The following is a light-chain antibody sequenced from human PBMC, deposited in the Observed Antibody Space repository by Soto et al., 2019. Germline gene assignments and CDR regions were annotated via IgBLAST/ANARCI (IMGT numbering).Light chain of an antibody. CDR3: ATWDDSLNGFYA. CDR2: RNN. V-gene: IGLV1-47*01. Sequence: QSVLTQPPSASGTPGQGVTISCSGSTSNIGSNYVYWYQQLPGTAPKLLIYRNNQRPSGVPDRFSGSKSGTSASLAISGLRSDDEADYFCATWDDSLNGFYAFGTGTK. CDR1: TSNIGSNY. J-gene: IGLJ1*01.